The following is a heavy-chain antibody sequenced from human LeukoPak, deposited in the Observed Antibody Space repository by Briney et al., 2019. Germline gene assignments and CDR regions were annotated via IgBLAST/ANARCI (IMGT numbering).Heavy chain of an antibody. D-gene: IGHD3-9*01. J-gene: IGHJ6*02. CDR3: ARDPAVLRYFDRFGNGMDV. V-gene: IGHV1-69*13. CDR2: IIPIFGTA. Sequence: SVMVSCKASGGTFSSYAISWVRQAPGQGLEWMGGIIPIFGTANYAQKFQGRVTITADESTSTAYMELSSLRSEDTAVYYCARDPAVLRYFDRFGNGMDVWGQGTTVTVSS. CDR1: GGTFSSYA.